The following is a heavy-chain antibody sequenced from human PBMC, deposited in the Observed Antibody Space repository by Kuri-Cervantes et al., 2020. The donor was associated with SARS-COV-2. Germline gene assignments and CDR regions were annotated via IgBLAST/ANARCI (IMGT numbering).Heavy chain of an antibody. Sequence: GSLRLSCAVSRGSLSGYHWSWIRQPPGKGLEWIGGFSHSGRNDYSPSYNPSLESRVTISGDMSKNQVSLRLNSVTAADSAVYHCARGVSGFYYFYYMDVWGIGTTVTVSS. D-gene: IGHD5-12*01. CDR1: RGSLSGYH. J-gene: IGHJ6*03. CDR3: ARGVSGFYYFYYMDV. V-gene: IGHV4-34*01. CDR2: FSHSGRN.